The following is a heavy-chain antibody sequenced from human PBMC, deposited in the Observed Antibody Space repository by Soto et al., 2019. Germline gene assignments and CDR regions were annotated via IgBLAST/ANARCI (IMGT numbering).Heavy chain of an antibody. Sequence: PGGSLRLSCAASGFTFSSYAMSWVRQAPGKGLEWVSAISGSGGSTYYADSVKGRFTISRDNSKNTLYLQMNSLRAEDTAVYYCAKDSREVIAVADNFDYWGQGTLVTVSS. CDR3: AKDSREVIAVADNFDY. V-gene: IGHV3-23*01. D-gene: IGHD6-19*01. J-gene: IGHJ4*02. CDR1: GFTFSSYA. CDR2: ISGSGGST.